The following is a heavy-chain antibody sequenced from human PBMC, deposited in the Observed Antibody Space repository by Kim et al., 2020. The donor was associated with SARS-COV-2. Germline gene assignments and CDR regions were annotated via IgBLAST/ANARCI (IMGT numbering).Heavy chain of an antibody. CDR2: ISYDGSNK. Sequence: GGSLRLSCAASGFTFSSYGRHWVRQAPGKGLEWVAGISYDGSNKYYADSVKGRFTISRDNSKNKNTLYLQMNSLRAEDTAVYYCAKGGLHYDSSGDYYYYSVMDVWGQGTTVTVSS. CDR3: AKGGLHYDSSGDYYYYSVMDV. V-gene: IGHV3-30*18. CDR1: GFTFSSYG. J-gene: IGHJ6*02. D-gene: IGHD3-22*01.